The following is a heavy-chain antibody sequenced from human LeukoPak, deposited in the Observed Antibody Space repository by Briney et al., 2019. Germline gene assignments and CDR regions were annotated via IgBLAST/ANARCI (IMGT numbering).Heavy chain of an antibody. D-gene: IGHD4-17*01. CDR2: IIPIFGTA. J-gene: IGHJ4*02. CDR3: ARDDGECLFDY. Sequence: GASVKVSCKDSGGTFSSYAISWVRQAPGQGLKWMGRIIPIFGTANYAQKFQGRVTITTDESTSTAYMELSSLRSDDTAVYYCARDDGECLFDYWGQGTLVTVSS. V-gene: IGHV1-69*05. CDR1: GGTFSSYA.